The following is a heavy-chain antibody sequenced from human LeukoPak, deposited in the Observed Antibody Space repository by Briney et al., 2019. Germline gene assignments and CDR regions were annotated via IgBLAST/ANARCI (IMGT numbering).Heavy chain of an antibody. J-gene: IGHJ6*02. CDR1: GGSISSYY. CDR2: IYYSGST. V-gene: IGHV4-59*01. D-gene: IGHD3-22*01. Sequence: SETLSLTCTVSGGSISSYYWSWIRQPPGKGLEWIGYIYYSGSTNYNPSLKSRVTISVGTSKNQFSLKLSSVTAADTAVYYCARDDSSGYLGYYYGMDVWGQGTTVTVSS. CDR3: ARDDSSGYLGYYYGMDV.